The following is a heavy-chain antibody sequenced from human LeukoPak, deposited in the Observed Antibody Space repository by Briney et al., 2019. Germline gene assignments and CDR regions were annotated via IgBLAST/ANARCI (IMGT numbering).Heavy chain of an antibody. CDR2: IYTSGST. V-gene: IGHV4-61*02. CDR3: ARDHYYDSSGYYNWFDP. CDR1: GGSISSGSYY. Sequence: SQNLSLTCTVSGGSISSGSYYWSWIRQPAGKGLEWIGRIYTSGSTNYNPSLKSRVTISVDTSKNQFSLKLSSVTAADTAVYYCARDHYYDSSGYYNWFDPWGQGTLVTVSS. D-gene: IGHD3-22*01. J-gene: IGHJ5*02.